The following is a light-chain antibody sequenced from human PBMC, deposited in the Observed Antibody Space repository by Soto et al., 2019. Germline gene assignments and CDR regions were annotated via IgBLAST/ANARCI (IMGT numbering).Light chain of an antibody. CDR2: AAS. V-gene: IGKV1-27*01. Sequence: DIQMTQSPPSLSASVGDRVTITCRASQGINNYLAWFQHKPGKVPKLLIYAASTLQLGVPSRFSGSRSGTDFTLTISSLQPEDVATYYCQNYDSAPRTFGRGTKVEIK. CDR1: QGINNY. CDR3: QNYDSAPRT. J-gene: IGKJ1*01.